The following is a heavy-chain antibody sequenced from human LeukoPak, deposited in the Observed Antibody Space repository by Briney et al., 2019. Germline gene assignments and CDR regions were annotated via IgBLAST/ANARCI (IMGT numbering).Heavy chain of an antibody. D-gene: IGHD1-26*01. Sequence: SETLSLTCTVSGGSINSGSYYWSWIRQPAGKGLEWIGRIYRTGSTNYNPSLKSRVTMSVDTSKNQFSLKLSSVTAADTAVYYCARGGSYYYYYYYMDVWGKGTTVTISS. CDR2: IYRTGST. CDR3: ARGGSYYYYYYYMDV. V-gene: IGHV4-61*02. CDR1: GGSINSGSYY. J-gene: IGHJ6*03.